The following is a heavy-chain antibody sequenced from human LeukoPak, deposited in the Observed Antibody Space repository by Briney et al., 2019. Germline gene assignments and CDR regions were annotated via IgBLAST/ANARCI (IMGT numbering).Heavy chain of an antibody. V-gene: IGHV4-59*11. J-gene: IGHJ4*01. Sequence: SETLSLTCTVSGGSMSSPYWTWIRQPPGKGLECIGFIYYSGSTTYNPSLGSRVTISIDTSKNQFSLRLSSVTAADTAVYYCARGGWSVDYWGQGTLVTVSS. CDR3: ARGGWSVDY. D-gene: IGHD6-19*01. CDR1: GGSMSSPY. CDR2: IYYSGST.